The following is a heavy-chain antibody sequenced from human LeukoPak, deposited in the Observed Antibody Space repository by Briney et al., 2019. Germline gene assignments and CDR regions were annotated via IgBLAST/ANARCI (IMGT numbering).Heavy chain of an antibody. CDR2: ISWNSGSI. CDR1: GFTFDDYA. V-gene: IGHV3-9*03. J-gene: IGHJ4*02. Sequence: PGRSMRLSCAASGFTFDDYAMHWVRQAPGKGLEWVSGISWNSGSIGYADSVKGRFTISRDNAKNSLYLQMNSLRAEDMALYYCAKADCSSTSCYAGYWGQGTLVTVSS. D-gene: IGHD2-2*01. CDR3: AKADCSSTSCYAGY.